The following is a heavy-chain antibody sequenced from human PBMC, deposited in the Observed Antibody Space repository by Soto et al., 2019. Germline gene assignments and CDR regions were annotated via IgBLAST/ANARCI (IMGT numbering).Heavy chain of an antibody. CDR3: AMANYFALNI. V-gene: IGHV3-11*01. D-gene: IGHD3-9*01. CDR1: GITFNDYY. J-gene: IGHJ3*02. CDR2: ISSSGSMK. Sequence: GGSLRLSCAASGITFNDYYVTWVRQAPAKGLVWVSFISSSGSMKYYTDSVKGRFTLSRDNAKNSLYLQMNSLRAEDTAVYYCAMANYFALNIWRHGTVVTVS.